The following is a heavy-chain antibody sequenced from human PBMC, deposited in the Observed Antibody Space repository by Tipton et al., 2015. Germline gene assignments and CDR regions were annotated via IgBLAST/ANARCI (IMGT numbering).Heavy chain of an antibody. CDR2: IHHGGST. CDR1: GDSISSSNW. J-gene: IGHJ4*02. CDR3: ARRVVTMVRGVHFDY. V-gene: IGHV4-4*02. Sequence: GLVKPSGTLSLTCSVSGDSISSSNWWSWVRQPPGKGLEWIGEIHHGGSTNYNPSLRSRVAMSVDTSMNQFSLKLSSVTAADTAVYYCARRVVTMVRGVHFDYWGQGTLVAVSS. D-gene: IGHD3-10*01.